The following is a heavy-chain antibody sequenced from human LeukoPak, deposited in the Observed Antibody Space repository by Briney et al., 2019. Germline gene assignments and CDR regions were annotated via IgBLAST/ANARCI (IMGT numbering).Heavy chain of an antibody. Sequence: ASVRVSCKASGYTFTNYAITWVRQAPGQGLEWMGWISAYNGNTNYAQKLQGRVTMTTDTSTSTAYMELRSLRSDDTAVYYCARDPVGAAAGKGWFDPWGQGTLVTVSS. J-gene: IGHJ5*02. CDR2: ISAYNGNT. V-gene: IGHV1-18*01. CDR3: ARDPVGAAAGKGWFDP. D-gene: IGHD6-13*01. CDR1: GYTFTNYA.